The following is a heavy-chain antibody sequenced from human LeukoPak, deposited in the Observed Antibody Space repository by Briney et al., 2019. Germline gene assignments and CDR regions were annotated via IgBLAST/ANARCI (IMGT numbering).Heavy chain of an antibody. J-gene: IGHJ6*03. CDR2: INPNSGGT. V-gene: IGHV1-2*02. Sequence: ASVKVSCKASGYTFTGYYMQWVRQAPGQGLEWMGWINPNSGGTNYAQKFQGRVTMTRNTSISTAYMELSSLRSEDTAVYYCARGREGSSGWYGYYYYYMDVWGKGTTVTISS. CDR1: GYTFTGYY. D-gene: IGHD6-19*01. CDR3: ARGREGSSGWYGYYYYYMDV.